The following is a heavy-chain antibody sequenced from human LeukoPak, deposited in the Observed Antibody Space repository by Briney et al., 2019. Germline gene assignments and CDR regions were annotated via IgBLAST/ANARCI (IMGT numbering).Heavy chain of an antibody. D-gene: IGHD1-26*01. V-gene: IGHV4-31*03. Sequence: PSETLSLTCSVSGGSFTGGGYYCSWIRQHPGKGLEWIGFASYSGGTYYNPSLMSRITISVDRSQNQFSLRMRDVTAADTAGYLWATPGWEYFDFESWGQGALVAVSS. J-gene: IGHJ4*02. CDR1: GGSFTGGGYY. CDR2: ASYSGGT. CDR3: ATPGWEYFDFES.